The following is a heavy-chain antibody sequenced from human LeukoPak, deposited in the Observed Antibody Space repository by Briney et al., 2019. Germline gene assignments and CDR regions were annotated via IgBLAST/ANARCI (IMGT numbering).Heavy chain of an antibody. CDR2: ISGSGGST. J-gene: IGHJ5*02. CDR3: AKGDSLNWFDP. D-gene: IGHD2-15*01. V-gene: IGHV3-23*01. Sequence: GGSLRLSCEASGFAFEEYPMSWVRQAPGKGLEWVSAISGSGGSTYYADSVKGRFTISRDNSKNTLYLQMNSLRAEDTAVYYCAKGDSLNWFDPWGQGTLVTVSS. CDR1: GFAFEEYP.